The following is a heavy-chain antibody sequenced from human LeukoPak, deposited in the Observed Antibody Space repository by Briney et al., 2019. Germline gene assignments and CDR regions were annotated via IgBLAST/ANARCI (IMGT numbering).Heavy chain of an antibody. CDR2: IESSADSGTT. CDR3: TTSPGITVFGVVTDY. CDR1: GPTFRNAF. D-gene: IGHD3-3*01. V-gene: IGHV3-15*04. J-gene: IGHJ4*02. Sequence: GGSLRLSCAASGPTFRNAFMNWVRQAPGKGLEWVGRIESSADSGTTDYAAPVKGRFTMSRDDSKNTLYLQMNNVKNEDTGVYYCTTSPGITVFGVVTDYWGPGTLVIVSS.